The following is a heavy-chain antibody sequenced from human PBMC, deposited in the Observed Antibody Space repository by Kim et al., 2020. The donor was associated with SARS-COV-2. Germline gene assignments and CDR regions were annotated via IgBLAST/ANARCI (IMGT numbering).Heavy chain of an antibody. J-gene: IGHJ6*02. CDR2: ISAYNGNT. D-gene: IGHD3-22*01. CDR3: ARDSRAESSSGYSYYYYYGMDV. CDR1: GYTFTSYG. Sequence: ASVKVSCKASGYTFTSYGISWVRQAPGQGLEWMGGISAYNGNTNYAQKLQGRVTMTTDTSTSTAYMELRSLRSDDTAVYYCARDSRAESSSGYSYYYYYGMDVWGQGTTVTVSS. V-gene: IGHV1-18*01.